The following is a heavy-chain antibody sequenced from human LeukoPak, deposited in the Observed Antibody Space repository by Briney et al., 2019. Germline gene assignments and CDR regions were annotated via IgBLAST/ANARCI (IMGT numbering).Heavy chain of an antibody. V-gene: IGHV6-1*01. CDR1: GDSVSSNSAA. D-gene: IGHD6-19*01. CDR3: ARDGDSSDYEGVLYYYGMDV. J-gene: IGHJ6*02. CDR2: TYYRSKWYN. Sequence: SQTLSLTCAISGDSVSSNSAAWNWIRQSPSRGLEWLGRTYYRSKWYNDYAVSVKSRITINPDTSKNQFSLQLNSVTPEDTAVYYCARDGDSSDYEGVLYYYGMDVWGQGTTVTVSS.